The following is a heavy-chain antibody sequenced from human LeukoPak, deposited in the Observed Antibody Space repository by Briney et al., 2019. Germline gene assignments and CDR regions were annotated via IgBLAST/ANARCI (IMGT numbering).Heavy chain of an antibody. J-gene: IGHJ3*02. V-gene: IGHV4-4*07. D-gene: IGHD2-2*01. CDR3: ATYSCSSTSCYVDQDAFDI. Sequence: PSETLSLTCTVSGGSISSYYWSWIRQPAGKGLEWIGRIYTSGSTNYNPSLKSRVTMSVDTSKNQSSLKLSSVTAADTAVYYCATYSCSSTSCYVDQDAFDIWGQGTMVTVSS. CDR2: IYTSGST. CDR1: GGSISSYY.